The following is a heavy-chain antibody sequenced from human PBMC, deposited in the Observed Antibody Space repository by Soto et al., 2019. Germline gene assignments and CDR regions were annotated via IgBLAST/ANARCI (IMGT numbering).Heavy chain of an antibody. CDR2: ISPAGDKT. Sequence: GGSLRLSCVGSGFTFSSYSMSWVRQAPGKGLEWVSAISPAGDKTYYADSVRGQFSISRDNSRNTLFLQMNSLRAEHTAVYYCARVDPGYCSSTSCRDFDYWGLGTLVTVSS. CDR1: GFTFSSYS. CDR3: ARVDPGYCSSTSCRDFDY. D-gene: IGHD2-2*01. V-gene: IGHV3-23*01. J-gene: IGHJ4*02.